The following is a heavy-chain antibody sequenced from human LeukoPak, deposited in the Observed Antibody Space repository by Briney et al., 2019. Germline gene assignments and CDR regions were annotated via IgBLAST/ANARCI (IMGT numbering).Heavy chain of an antibody. Sequence: GEPLKISCEGSGYSFTSYWISWVRQMPGKGLEWMGRIDPSDSYTNYSPSFQGHVTISADKSISTAYLQWSSLKASDTAMYYCARRYSSRSCPFDYWGQGTLVTVSS. CDR2: IDPSDSYT. D-gene: IGHD2-2*01. V-gene: IGHV5-10-1*01. J-gene: IGHJ4*02. CDR1: GYSFTSYW. CDR3: ARRYSSRSCPFDY.